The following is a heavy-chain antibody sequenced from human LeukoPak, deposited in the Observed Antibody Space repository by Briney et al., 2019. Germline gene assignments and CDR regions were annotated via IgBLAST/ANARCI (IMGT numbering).Heavy chain of an antibody. CDR3: AKGHSSGWFLIDY. CDR2: ISNDGSNK. Sequence: GGSLTLSCAVSGFTFSNYGMQWVRQAPGKGLEWVAIISNDGSNKYYADSVKGRFTISRDNSKNTLYLQLISLRVEDTAVYYCAKGHSSGWFLIDYWGQGTLVTVSS. J-gene: IGHJ4*02. D-gene: IGHD6-19*01. V-gene: IGHV3-30*18. CDR1: GFTFSNYG.